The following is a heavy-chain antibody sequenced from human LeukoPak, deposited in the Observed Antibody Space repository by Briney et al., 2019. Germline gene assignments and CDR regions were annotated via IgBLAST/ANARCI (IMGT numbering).Heavy chain of an antibody. D-gene: IGHD3-10*01. CDR3: ARDEPGYGEFLLY. V-gene: IGHV3-7*01. CDR2: INEDGSVR. CDR1: GFTFTTYG. Sequence: QSGGSLRLSCAASGFTFTTYGMHWVRQAPGKGLEWVANINEDGSVRNCVDSLKGRFTISRDNTKNSMYLQMNSLTAEDTAVYYCARDEPGYGEFLLYWGQGTLVTVSS. J-gene: IGHJ4*02.